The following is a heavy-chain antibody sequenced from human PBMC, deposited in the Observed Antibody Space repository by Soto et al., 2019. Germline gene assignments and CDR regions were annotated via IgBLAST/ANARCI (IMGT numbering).Heavy chain of an antibody. D-gene: IGHD5-18*01. Sequence: QVQVRQWGAGLLKPSETLSLTCAVYGGSFSDNYWSWIRPPPGKGLEWLGEINHTGSTNHNPSRKSRVTILADTSKKQFSLKLSSVTAADTAVYYRARGRGEIQGPWGQGTLVTGSS. CDR2: INHTGST. CDR3: ARGRGEIQGP. CDR1: GGSFSDNY. J-gene: IGHJ5*02. V-gene: IGHV4-34*01.